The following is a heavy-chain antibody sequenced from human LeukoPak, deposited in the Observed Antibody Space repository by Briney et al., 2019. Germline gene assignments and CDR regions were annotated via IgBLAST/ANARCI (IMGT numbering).Heavy chain of an antibody. V-gene: IGHV3-53*05. J-gene: IGHJ5*02. CDR1: GFTVSTNY. CDR2: IYSGGST. Sequence: PGGSLRLSCAASGFTVSTNYMSWVRQAPGKGLEWVSVIYSGGSTYYADSVKGRFTISRDNSKNTLYLQMNSLRSEDTAVYYCARDNGGSYYEGFDPWGQGTLVTVSS. D-gene: IGHD1-26*01. CDR3: ARDNGGSYYEGFDP.